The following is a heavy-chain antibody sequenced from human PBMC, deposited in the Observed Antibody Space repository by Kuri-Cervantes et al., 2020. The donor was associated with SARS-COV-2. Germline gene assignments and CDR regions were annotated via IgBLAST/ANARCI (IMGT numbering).Heavy chain of an antibody. J-gene: IGHJ4*02. Sequence: SETLSLTCTVSGYSISSGYYWGWIRQPPGKGLEWLGSIYHSGSTYYNPSLKSRVTISVDTSKNQFSLKLSSVTAADTAVYYCARVWCSSTSCYYFDYWGQGTLVTVSS. D-gene: IGHD2-2*01. CDR2: IYHSGST. CDR3: ARVWCSSTSCYYFDY. V-gene: IGHV4-38-2*02. CDR1: GYSISSGYY.